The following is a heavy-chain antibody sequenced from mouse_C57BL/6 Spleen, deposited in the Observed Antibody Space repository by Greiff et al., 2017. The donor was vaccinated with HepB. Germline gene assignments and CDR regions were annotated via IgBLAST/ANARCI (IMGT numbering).Heavy chain of an antibody. Sequence: EVQLQQSGTVLARPGASVKMSCKTSGYTFTSYWMHWVKQRPGQGLEWIGAIYPGNGDTSYNQKFKGKAKLTAVTSASTAYMELSSLTNEDSAVYYCTRSYYGSSYYAMDYWGQGTSVTVSS. J-gene: IGHJ4*01. CDR3: TRSYYGSSYYAMDY. V-gene: IGHV1-5*01. CDR1: GYTFTSYW. CDR2: IYPGNGDT. D-gene: IGHD1-1*01.